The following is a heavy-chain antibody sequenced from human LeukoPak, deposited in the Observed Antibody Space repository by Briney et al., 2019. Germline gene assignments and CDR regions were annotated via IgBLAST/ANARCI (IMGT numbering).Heavy chain of an antibody. V-gene: IGHV4-59*01. D-gene: IGHD3-22*01. CDR2: IYYSGST. CDR3: ARGADSRGSYYFDY. J-gene: IGHJ4*02. CDR1: GGSISSYY. Sequence: PSETLSLTCTVSGGSISSYYWSWIRQPPGKGLEWIGYIYYSGSTNSNPSLKSRVTISVDTSKNQFSLKLSSVTAADTAVYYCARGADSRGSYYFDYWGQGTLVTVSS.